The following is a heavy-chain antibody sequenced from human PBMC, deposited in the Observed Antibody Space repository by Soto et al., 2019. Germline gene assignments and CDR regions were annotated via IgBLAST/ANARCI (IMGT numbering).Heavy chain of an antibody. CDR2: IYPGDSDT. Sequence: GGSLKISCKGSGYSFSRLWVGWGRPMSGEGLEWMGIIYPGDSDTRYSPSFQGQVTISADKSISTAYLQWSSLKASDTAMYYCARGSPGDYYYYGMDVWGQGTTVTVSS. CDR3: ARGSPGDYYYYGMDV. J-gene: IGHJ6*02. D-gene: IGHD6-19*01. V-gene: IGHV5-51*01. CDR1: GYSFSRLW.